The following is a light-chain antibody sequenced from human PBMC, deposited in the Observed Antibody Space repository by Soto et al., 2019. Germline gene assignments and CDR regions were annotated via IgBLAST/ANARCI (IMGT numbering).Light chain of an antibody. CDR3: QQLNSYPPLT. Sequence: EVVLTQSPDILSLSPGERASLSCRASQSVSGDYVAWYQQKPGQAPGLLIHGASNRATGIPDRFSGSGSGTDFTLTISRLEPEDFATYYCQQLNSYPPLTFGGGTKVEIK. CDR2: GAS. CDR1: QSVSGDY. J-gene: IGKJ4*01. V-gene: IGKV3-20*01.